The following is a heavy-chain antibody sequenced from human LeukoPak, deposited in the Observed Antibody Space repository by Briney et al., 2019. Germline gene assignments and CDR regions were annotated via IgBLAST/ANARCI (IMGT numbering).Heavy chain of an antibody. CDR2: IIPIFGTA. CDR3: AREASISPGAGYMDV. J-gene: IGHJ6*03. CDR1: GGTFSSYA. Sequence: SVKVSCKASGGTFSSYAISWVRQAPGQGLEWMGGIIPIFGTANYAQKFQGRVTITTDESTSTAYMELSSLRSEDTAVYYCAREASISPGAGYMDVWGKGTTVTVSS. D-gene: IGHD5-24*01. V-gene: IGHV1-69*05.